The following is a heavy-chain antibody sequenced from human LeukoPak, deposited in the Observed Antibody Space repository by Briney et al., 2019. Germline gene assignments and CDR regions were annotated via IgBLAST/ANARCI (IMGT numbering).Heavy chain of an antibody. CDR2: ISTSSIYI. D-gene: IGHD1-26*01. CDR1: GFKFSSYS. CDR3: ARSELGATMHYFDS. J-gene: IGHJ4*02. Sequence: GGSLRLSCAGTGFKFSSYSMSWVRQAPGKGLEWVSLISTSSIYIYYGDSVKGRFPVSRDNARNSLTLEMDSLGVEDTAVYFCARSELGATMHYFDSWGQGTLVTVSS. V-gene: IGHV3-21*01.